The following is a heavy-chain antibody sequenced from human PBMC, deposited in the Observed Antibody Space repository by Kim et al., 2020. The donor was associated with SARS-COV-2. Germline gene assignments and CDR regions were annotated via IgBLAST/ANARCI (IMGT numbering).Heavy chain of an antibody. J-gene: IGHJ5*02. CDR1: GFTFSNAW. D-gene: IGHD3-3*01. Sequence: GGSLRLSCAASGFTFSNAWMSWVRQAPGKGLEWVGRIKSKTDGGTTDYAAPVKGRFTISRDDSKNTLYLQMNSLKTENTAVYYCTTYALYDFWSGYYGENLFDPWGQGTLVTVSS. CDR2: IKSKTDGGTT. V-gene: IGHV3-15*01. CDR3: TTYALYDFWSGYYGENLFDP.